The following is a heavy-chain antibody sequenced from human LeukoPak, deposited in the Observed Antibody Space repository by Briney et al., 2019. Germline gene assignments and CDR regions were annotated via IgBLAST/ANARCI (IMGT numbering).Heavy chain of an antibody. CDR3: ARDHVPRGDGYNYYEY. CDR1: GYTFTTYG. J-gene: IGHJ4*02. Sequence: ASVKVSCKASGYTFTTYGISWVRQASGQGLEWMGWISGYKGNTIYAQKLQGRVTMTTDTSTSTAYMDLRSLRPDDTAVYYCARDHVPRGDGYNYYEYWGQGTLVTVPS. CDR2: ISGYKGNT. V-gene: IGHV1-18*01. D-gene: IGHD5-24*01.